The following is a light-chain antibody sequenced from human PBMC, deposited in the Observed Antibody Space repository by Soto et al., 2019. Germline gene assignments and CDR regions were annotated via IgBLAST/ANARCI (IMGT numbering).Light chain of an antibody. J-gene: IGLJ1*01. CDR1: SSDVGGYNH. Sequence: QSLLTHPASVSWSPGHSITISCTGTSSDVGGYNHVSWYQQHPGKAPKLMIYDVSNRPSGVSNRFFGSKSDNTASLTISGLQAEEEADYYCTSYASSSNYVFGTGTKVTVL. V-gene: IGLV2-14*03. CDR3: TSYASSSNYV. CDR2: DVS.